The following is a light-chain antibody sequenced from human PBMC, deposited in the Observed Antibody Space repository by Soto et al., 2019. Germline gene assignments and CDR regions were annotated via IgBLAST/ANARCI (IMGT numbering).Light chain of an antibody. CDR3: QQYNQYWT. CDR1: QSISSR. V-gene: IGKV1-5*01. Sequence: DIQMTQSPSTLSASVGDKVSITCRASQSISSRLAWYHQKPGKAPKVLIYDPSSLESGAPSKFNESDSGTEVSLKMSSLQSDDFATSCCQQYNQYWTFGQETKVDIK. CDR2: DPS. J-gene: IGKJ1*01.